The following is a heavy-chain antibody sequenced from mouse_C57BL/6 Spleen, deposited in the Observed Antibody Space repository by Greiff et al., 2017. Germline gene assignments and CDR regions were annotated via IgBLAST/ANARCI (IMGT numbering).Heavy chain of an antibody. CDR1: GYTFTSYW. CDR3: ASLGRAWCAY. V-gene: IGHV1-69*01. CDR2: IDPSDSYT. D-gene: IGHD4-1*01. J-gene: IGHJ3*01. Sequence: QVQLQQPGAELVMPGASVKLSCKASGYTFTSYWMHWVKQRPGQGLEWIGAIDPSDSYTNYNQKFKGKSTLTVDKSSSTAYMQLSSLTSEDSAVYYCASLGRAWCAYWGQGTLVTVSA.